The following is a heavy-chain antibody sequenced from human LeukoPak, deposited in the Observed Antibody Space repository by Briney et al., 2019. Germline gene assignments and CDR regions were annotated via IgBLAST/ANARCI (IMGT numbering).Heavy chain of an antibody. CDR1: GFTFSRYS. V-gene: IGHV3-48*04. D-gene: IGHD3-9*01. CDR3: ARARDYDILTGYYYMDV. CDR2: ISSSGSTI. Sequence: GGSLRLSCAASGFTFSRYSMNWVRQAPGKGLEWVSYISSSGSTIYYADSVKGRFTISRDNAKNSLYLQMNSLRAEDTAVYYCARARDYDILTGYYYMDVWGKGTTVTISS. J-gene: IGHJ6*03.